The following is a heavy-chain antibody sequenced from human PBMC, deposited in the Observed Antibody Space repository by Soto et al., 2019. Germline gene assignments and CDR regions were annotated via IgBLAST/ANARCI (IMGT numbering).Heavy chain of an antibody. J-gene: IGHJ4*02. V-gene: IGHV3-64D*06. Sequence: PVGSLRLSCSASGFTFSSYAMHWVRQAPGKGLEYVSAISSNGGSTYYADSVKGRFTISRDYSTLYLQMSSLRAEDTAVFYCVNGPYSDATHYFDYWGQGALVTVSS. CDR1: GFTFSSYA. CDR3: VNGPYSDATHYFDY. CDR2: ISSNGGST. D-gene: IGHD3-16*01.